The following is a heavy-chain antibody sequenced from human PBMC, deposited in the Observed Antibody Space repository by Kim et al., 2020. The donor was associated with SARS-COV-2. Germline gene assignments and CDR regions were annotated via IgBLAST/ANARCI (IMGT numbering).Heavy chain of an antibody. J-gene: IGHJ4*02. CDR3: ARGGGELVMLYPDY. Sequence: AQKFQGRVTRTRDTSTSTVYMELSSLRSEDTAVYYCARGGGELVMLYPDYWGQGTLVTVSS. V-gene: IGHV1-46*01. D-gene: IGHD3-9*01.